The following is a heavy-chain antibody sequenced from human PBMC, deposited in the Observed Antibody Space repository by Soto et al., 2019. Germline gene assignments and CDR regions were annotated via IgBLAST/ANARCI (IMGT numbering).Heavy chain of an antibody. J-gene: IGHJ6*02. D-gene: IGHD2-15*01. V-gene: IGHV1-2*04. CDR1: GYTFTGYY. CDR2: INPNSGGT. CDR3: ARGSICRGGRCCWRPDYYYGMDV. Sequence: ASVKVSCKGSGYTFTGYYMHWVRQAPGQGLEWMGWINPNSGGTNYAQKFQGWVTMTSDTSISTTYMELSRLRSDDTAVYYCARGSICRGGRCCWRPDYYYGMDVWGQGTTVTVSS.